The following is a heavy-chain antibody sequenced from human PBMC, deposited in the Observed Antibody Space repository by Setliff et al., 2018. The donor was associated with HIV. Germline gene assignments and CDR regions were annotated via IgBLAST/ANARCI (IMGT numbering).Heavy chain of an antibody. D-gene: IGHD3-10*01. J-gene: IGHJ5*02. CDR2: MYYGGAT. CDR3: VRALPKPRGLTWFDP. Sequence: SETLSLTCTVSGVSISNYYWSWIRQTPEMGLEWIGYMYYGGATNYNPSLKSRVTISQDTSHDQFSLKLTSVTVTDTAVYYCVRALPKPRGLTWFDPWGQGTLVTVSS. V-gene: IGHV4-59*01. CDR1: GVSISNYY.